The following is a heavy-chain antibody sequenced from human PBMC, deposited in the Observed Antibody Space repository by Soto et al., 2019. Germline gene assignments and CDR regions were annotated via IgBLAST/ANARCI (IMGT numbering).Heavy chain of an antibody. CDR2: IYYSGST. CDR1: GGSISSGDYY. J-gene: IGHJ3*02. CDR3: ARDSGSSGYRGVGIREDSPDAFDI. Sequence: PSETLSLTCTVSGGSISSGDYYWSWIRQPPGKGLEWIGYIYYSGSTYYNPSLRSRVTISVDTSKNQFSLKLSSVTAADTAVYYCARDSGSSGYRGVGIREDSPDAFDIWGQGTMVTV. D-gene: IGHD3-22*01. V-gene: IGHV4-30-4*01.